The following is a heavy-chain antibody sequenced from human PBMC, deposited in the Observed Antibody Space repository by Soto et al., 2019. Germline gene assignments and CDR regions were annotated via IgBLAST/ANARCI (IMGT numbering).Heavy chain of an antibody. CDR2: IYWDDDK. CDR1: GFSLITNGVC. D-gene: IGHD2-2*01. CDR3: AHSGDCSSTSCYAGYGMEV. Sequence: SFPTLVNPTQTLTLTCTFSGFSLITNGVCVGCILRPPGKALEWLALIYWDDDKRYSPSLKSRLTITKDASKNQVVLTMTNMDPVDTATYYCAHSGDCSSTSCYAGYGMEVWGQGTTVTVSS. J-gene: IGHJ6*02. V-gene: IGHV2-5*02.